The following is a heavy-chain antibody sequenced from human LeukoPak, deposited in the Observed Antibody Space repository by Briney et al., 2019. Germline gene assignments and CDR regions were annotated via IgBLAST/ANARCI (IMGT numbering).Heavy chain of an antibody. CDR2: ISGSGGST. D-gene: IGHD2-15*01. V-gene: IGHV3-23*01. CDR3: AKAQSFELYYFDY. J-gene: IGHJ4*02. CDR1: GFSFSSYA. Sequence: GGSLRLSCAASGFSFSSYAMSWVRQAPGKGLEWVSAISGSGGSTYYADSVKCRFTISRDNSKHTQYLQMNSLRSEDTAVYYCAKAQSFELYYFDYWGQGTLVTVSS.